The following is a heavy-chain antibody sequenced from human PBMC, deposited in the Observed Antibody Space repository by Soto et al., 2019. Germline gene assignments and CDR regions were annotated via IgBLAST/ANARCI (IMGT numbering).Heavy chain of an antibody. CDR1: GFTFSSYG. CDR2: ISYDGSNK. J-gene: IGHJ5*02. V-gene: IGHV3-30*18. D-gene: IGHD2-21*02. CDR3: GKDHLPLVVVTAHWFEP. Sequence: VGSLRLSCAASGFTFSSYGMHWVRQAPGKGLEWVAVISYDGSNKYYADSVKGRFTISGDNSKNMLYLQMNRLRAEDTALYYWGKDHLPLVVVTAHWFEPWGQGTLVTVSS.